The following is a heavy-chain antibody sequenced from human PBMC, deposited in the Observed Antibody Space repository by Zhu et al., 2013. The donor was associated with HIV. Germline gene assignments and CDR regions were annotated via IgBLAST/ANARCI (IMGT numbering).Heavy chain of an antibody. CDR1: GGTFSSYA. Sequence: QVQLVQSGAEVKKPGSSVKVSCKASGGTFSSYAISWVRQAPGQGLEWMGGIIPIFGTANYAQKFQGRVTITADKSTSTAYMELSSLRSEDTAVYYCARHSSLNSGSYYDAEYFQHWGQGTLVTVSS. V-gene: IGHV1-69*06. J-gene: IGHJ1*01. CDR2: IIPIFGTA. D-gene: IGHD1-26*01. CDR3: ARHSSLNSGSYYDAEYFQH.